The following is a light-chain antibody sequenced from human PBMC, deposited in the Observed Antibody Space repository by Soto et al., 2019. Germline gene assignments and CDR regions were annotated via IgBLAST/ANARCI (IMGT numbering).Light chain of an antibody. J-gene: IGLJ2*01. CDR2: SND. CDR3: ASWDDSLNGHVV. CDR1: SSNIGSNT. V-gene: IGLV1-44*01. Sequence: QSVLTQPPSASGTPGQRVTISCSGASSNIGSNTANWYQQLPGTAPKLLIYSNDQRPSGVPDRISGSKSGTSASLAISGLQSEDEADYYCASWDDSLNGHVVFGGGTKHTVL.